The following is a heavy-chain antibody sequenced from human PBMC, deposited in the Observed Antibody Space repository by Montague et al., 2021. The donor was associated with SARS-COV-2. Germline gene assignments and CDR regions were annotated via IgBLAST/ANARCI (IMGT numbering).Heavy chain of an antibody. CDR2: IYHSGST. V-gene: IGHV4-38-2*02. CDR1: GYSISSGYY. CDR3: ARERGYCSGGSCYSGWFDP. J-gene: IGHJ5*02. Sequence: SETLSLTCTVSGYSISSGYYWGWIRPPPGKGLEWIGSIYHSGSTYYNPFLKSRVTISVDTTKHQFSLKLSSVTAADTAVYYCARERGYCSGGSCYSGWFDPWGQGTLVTVSS. D-gene: IGHD2-15*01.